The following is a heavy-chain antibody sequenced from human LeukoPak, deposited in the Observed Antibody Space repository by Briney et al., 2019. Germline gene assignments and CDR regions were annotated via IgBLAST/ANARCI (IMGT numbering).Heavy chain of an antibody. CDR3: VRTVLRFSVVPAASTGGWFDP. J-gene: IGHJ5*02. D-gene: IGHD2-2*01. Sequence: EASVKVSCKASGGTFSSYAISWVRQAPGQGLEWMGGIIPIFGTANYAQKFQGRVTITTDESTSTAYMELSSLRSEEPAVYYCVRTVLRFSVVPAASTGGWFDPWGQGPLVTVSS. CDR1: GGTFSSYA. V-gene: IGHV1-69*05. CDR2: IIPIFGTA.